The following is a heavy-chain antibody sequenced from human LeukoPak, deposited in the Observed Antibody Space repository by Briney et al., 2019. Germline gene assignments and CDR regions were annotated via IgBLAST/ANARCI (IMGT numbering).Heavy chain of an antibody. CDR3: ATGTVLHWYFDL. D-gene: IGHD2-15*01. V-gene: IGHV1-24*01. CDR1: GYTLTELS. CDR2: FDPEDGET. Sequence: ASVKVSCKVSGYTLTELSIHWVRPAPGKGLEWMGGFDPEDGETIYAQKFQGRVTMTEDTSTDTAYMELSSLRSEDTAVYYCATGTVLHWYFDLWGRGTLVTVSS. J-gene: IGHJ2*01.